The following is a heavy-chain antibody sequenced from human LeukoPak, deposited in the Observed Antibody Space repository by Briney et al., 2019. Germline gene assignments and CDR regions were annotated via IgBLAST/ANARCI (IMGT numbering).Heavy chain of an antibody. CDR1: GGTFSSYA. CDR2: IIPIFGTA. Sequence: SVKVSCKASGGTFSSYAISWVRQAPGQGLEWMGGIIPIFGTANYAQKFQGRVTITTDESTSTAYMELSSLRSEDTALYYCAKGIRSTGTYYFDYWGQGTLVTVSS. CDR3: AKGIRSTGTYYFDY. D-gene: IGHD1-14*01. J-gene: IGHJ4*02. V-gene: IGHV1-69*05.